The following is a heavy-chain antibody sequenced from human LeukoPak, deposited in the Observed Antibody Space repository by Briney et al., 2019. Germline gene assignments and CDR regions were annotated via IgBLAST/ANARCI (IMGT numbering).Heavy chain of an antibody. CDR3: AKEAAMGDFDY. J-gene: IGHJ4*02. CDR2: ISYDGSNH. D-gene: IGHD5-18*01. V-gene: IGHV3-30*18. Sequence: PGGSLRLSCAASGFTFRSYGMHWVRQAPGKGLEWVAVISYDGSNHYYADSVKGRFTISRDNSKNTLYLQMNSLRAEDTAVYYCAKEAAMGDFDYWGQGTLVTVSS. CDR1: GFTFRSYG.